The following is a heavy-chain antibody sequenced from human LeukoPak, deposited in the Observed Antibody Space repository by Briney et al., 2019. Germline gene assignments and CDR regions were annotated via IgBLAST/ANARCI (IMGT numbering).Heavy chain of an antibody. V-gene: IGHV4-59*01. D-gene: IGHD6-19*01. J-gene: IGHJ3*02. CDR2: IYYSGST. CDR1: GRSISSYY. Sequence: SETLSLTCTVSGRSISSYYWSWIRQPPGKGREWLGYIYYSGSTNYNPSLKSRVTISVDTSKNQFSLKLSSVTAADTAVYYCAREGWRIAVAGNAFDIWGQGTMVTVSS. CDR3: AREGWRIAVAGNAFDI.